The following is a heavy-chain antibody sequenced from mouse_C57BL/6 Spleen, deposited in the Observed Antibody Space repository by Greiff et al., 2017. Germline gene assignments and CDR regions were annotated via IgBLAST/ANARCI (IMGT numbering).Heavy chain of an antibody. V-gene: IGHV14-4*01. CDR3: TTFTFITTVVADFDY. J-gene: IGHJ2*01. CDR2: IDPENGDT. CDR1: GFNIKDDY. D-gene: IGHD1-1*01. Sequence: VQLQQSGAELVRPGTSVKLSCTASGFNIKDDYMHWVKHRPEQGLEWIGWIDPENGDTEYASKFQGKATITADTSSNTAYLQLSSLTSEDTAVYYCTTFTFITTVVADFDYWGQGTTLTVAS.